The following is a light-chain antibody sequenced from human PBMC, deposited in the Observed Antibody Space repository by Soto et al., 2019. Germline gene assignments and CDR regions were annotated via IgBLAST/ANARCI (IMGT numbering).Light chain of an antibody. J-gene: IGKJ1*01. CDR2: KAS. CDR1: QTISSW. V-gene: IGKV1-5*03. Sequence: DIQLTQSTSTLSGSVGDIVTITCRASQTISSWLAWYQQKPGKAPKLLIYKASTLRSGVPSRFSGSGSGTEFTLTISSLKNDDFATYYCQHYNSYSEAFGQGTKVDIK. CDR3: QHYNSYSEA.